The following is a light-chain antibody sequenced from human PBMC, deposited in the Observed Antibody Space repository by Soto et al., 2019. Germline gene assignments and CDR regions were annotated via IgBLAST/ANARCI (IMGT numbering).Light chain of an antibody. CDR3: SSYTTSNTRQIV. V-gene: IGLV2-14*03. Sequence: QSVLTHPASVSGSPGQSITISCTGTSSDVGGYNYVSWYQHHPGKAPKLIIYDVTNRPSGVSNPFSGSKSGNTASLTISGLQPEDEADYYCSSYTTSNTRQIVFGTGTKV. CDR2: DVT. J-gene: IGLJ1*01. CDR1: SSDVGGYNY.